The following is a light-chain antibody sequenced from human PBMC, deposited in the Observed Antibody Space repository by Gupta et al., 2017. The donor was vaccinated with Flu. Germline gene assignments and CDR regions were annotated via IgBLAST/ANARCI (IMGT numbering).Light chain of an antibody. V-gene: IGLV3-25*03. CDR1: ALSNQF. J-gene: IGLJ3*02. CDR3: QSADNSGTYVV. Sequence: SYGLTQPPSLSVSPGQTARITCSGDALSNQFTYWYQQKPGQAPVLVIFKDTERPSGIPERFSGSNSGTTVTLTISGVQAEDEAAYYCQSADNSGTYVVFGGGTRLTV. CDR2: KDT.